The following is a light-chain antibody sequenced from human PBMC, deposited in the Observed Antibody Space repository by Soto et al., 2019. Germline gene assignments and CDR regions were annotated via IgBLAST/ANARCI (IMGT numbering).Light chain of an antibody. CDR1: QTISSW. J-gene: IGKJ1*01. CDR2: KAS. Sequence: DIQMTQSPSTLSGSVGDRVTITCRASQTISSWLAWYQQKPGKAPKLLIYKASTLKSGVPSRFSGRGSGTEFTLTITSLQSEDFAVYYCQQYNDWLWTFGQGTKVDVK. CDR3: QQYNDWLWT. V-gene: IGKV1-5*03.